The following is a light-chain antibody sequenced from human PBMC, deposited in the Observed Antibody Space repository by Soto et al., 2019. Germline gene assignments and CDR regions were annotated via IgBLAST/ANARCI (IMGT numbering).Light chain of an antibody. Sequence: EIGMTHSPFTLSVTPLERVTLSFMASEIVSINLSWYQQRPGQAPRLLIYGASTRATGIPDRFSGSGSGTEFTLTFRSLQSEDSAVYYCQQYHDWPRTFGQGTKVDI. CDR1: EIVSIN. V-gene: IGKV3-15*01. J-gene: IGKJ1*01. CDR2: GAS. CDR3: QQYHDWPRT.